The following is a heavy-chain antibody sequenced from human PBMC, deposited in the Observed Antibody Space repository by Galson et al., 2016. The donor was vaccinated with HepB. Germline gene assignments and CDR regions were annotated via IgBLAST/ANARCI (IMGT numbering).Heavy chain of an antibody. CDR2: INPNSGGT. Sequence: SVKVSCKASGYTFTDYYIHWVRQAPGQGLEWMGWINPNSGGTNYAQRFQDRVTMTRDTSITTAHMELSRLTSDDTAVYYCARDCVGGGSCRINVWAFDIWGQGTRVTVSS. CDR3: ARDCVGGGSCRINVWAFDI. CDR1: GYTFTDYY. V-gene: IGHV1-2*02. D-gene: IGHD2-15*01. J-gene: IGHJ3*02.